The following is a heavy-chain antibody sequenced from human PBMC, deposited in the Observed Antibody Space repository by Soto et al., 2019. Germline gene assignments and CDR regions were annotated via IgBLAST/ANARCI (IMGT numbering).Heavy chain of an antibody. J-gene: IGHJ5*02. CDR2: IYISETT. D-gene: IGHD3-16*01. CDR3: ARGLWDRSTSASRLWFDP. Sequence: SETLSLTCTVPGGSVSSGSYYWSWIRQPAGKGLEWIGHIYISETTNYNPSLKSRVTMSVDTSKNQLSLNLSSVTAADTAVYYCARGLWDRSTSASRLWFDPWGQGILVTVSS. V-gene: IGHV4-61*10. CDR1: GGSVSSGSYY.